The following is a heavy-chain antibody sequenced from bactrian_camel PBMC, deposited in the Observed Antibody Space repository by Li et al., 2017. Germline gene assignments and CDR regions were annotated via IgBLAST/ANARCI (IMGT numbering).Heavy chain of an antibody. CDR3: AARGPYCYTKLSVADFTY. J-gene: IGHJ6*01. D-gene: IGHD2*01. CDR2: IDSSTNIP. Sequence: HVQLVESGGGSVQAGGSLRLSCIASGVRFANADMAWYRQVPGNVCELVAKIDSSTNIPYYDDSVKGRFTISQDNAKNTVYLQMNSLKPEDTAMYYCAARGPYCYTKLSVADFTYWGQGTQVTVSS. CDR1: GVRFANAD. V-gene: IGHV3S55*01.